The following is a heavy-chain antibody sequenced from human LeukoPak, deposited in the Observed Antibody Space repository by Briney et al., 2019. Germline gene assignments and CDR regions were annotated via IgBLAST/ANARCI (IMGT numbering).Heavy chain of an antibody. CDR2: ISYDGSNK. Sequence: TGGSLRLSCAASGFVFSASYMSWVRKAPGKGLEWVAVISYDGSNKYYADSVKGRFTISRDNSKNTLYLQMNSLRAEDTAVYYCASLSSGYSTTDWFDPWGQGTLVTVSS. V-gene: IGHV3-30*03. CDR1: GFVFSASY. CDR3: ASLSSGYSTTDWFDP. D-gene: IGHD6-13*01. J-gene: IGHJ5*02.